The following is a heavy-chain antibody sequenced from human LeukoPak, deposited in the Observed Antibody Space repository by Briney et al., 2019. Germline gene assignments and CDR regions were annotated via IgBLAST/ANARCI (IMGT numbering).Heavy chain of an antibody. Sequence: ASVKVSCKASGYTFTSYAMNWVRQAPRQGLEWMGWINTNTGNPTYAQGFTGRFVFSLDTSVSTAYLQISSLKAEDTAVYYCARAGRFLEWLHTRWWFDPWGQGTLVTVSS. V-gene: IGHV7-4-1*02. CDR2: INTNTGNP. CDR1: GYTFTSYA. J-gene: IGHJ5*02. CDR3: ARAGRFLEWLHTRWWFDP. D-gene: IGHD3-3*01.